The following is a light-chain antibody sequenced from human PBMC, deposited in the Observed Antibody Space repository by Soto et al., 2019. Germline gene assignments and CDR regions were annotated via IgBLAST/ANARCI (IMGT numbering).Light chain of an antibody. Sequence: QSVLTQPASVSGSPGQSITISCTGTSSDVGSYNLVSWYQQHLGKAPKLMIYEVSKRPSGVSNRFSGSKSGNTASLTISGLQAEDEADYYCCSYAGTSTFGVFGGGTKLTVL. J-gene: IGLJ3*02. CDR2: EVS. CDR1: SSDVGSYNL. V-gene: IGLV2-23*02. CDR3: CSYAGTSTFGV.